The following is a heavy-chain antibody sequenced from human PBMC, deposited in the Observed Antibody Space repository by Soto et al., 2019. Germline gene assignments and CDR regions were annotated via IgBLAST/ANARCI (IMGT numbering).Heavy chain of an antibody. J-gene: IGHJ4*02. CDR1: GFSLNTNAVG. Sequence: QITLKESGPTLVKPTQTLTLTCTFSGFSLNTNAVGVAWIRQPPGKALEWLALLYWDDDKRYSPSLKSRLTITTDTSKNQVVLTMTNMDPEDTATSYCAHRRVRDSSGENFDSWGQGTLVTVSS. D-gene: IGHD6-19*01. V-gene: IGHV2-5*02. CDR3: AHRRVRDSSGENFDS. CDR2: LYWDDDK.